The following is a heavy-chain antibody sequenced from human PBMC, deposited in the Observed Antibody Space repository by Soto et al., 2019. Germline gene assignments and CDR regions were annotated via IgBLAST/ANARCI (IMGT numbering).Heavy chain of an antibody. CDR3: AREHGSGRYGIDY. CDR2: MHHTGRT. Sequence: QLQLQESGSGLLKPSETLSLTCTVSGVSITTGGYSWGWVRQPPGKGLEWIGNMHHTGRTYYNPSLKTRVTITVTKSKNQVSLKLNSVTAADTAVYYCAREHGSGRYGIDYWGQGALVTVSS. D-gene: IGHD3-10*01. CDR1: GVSITTGGYS. J-gene: IGHJ4*02. V-gene: IGHV4-30-2*01.